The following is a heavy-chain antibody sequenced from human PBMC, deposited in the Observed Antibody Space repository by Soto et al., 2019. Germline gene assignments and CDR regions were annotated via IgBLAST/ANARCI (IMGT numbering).Heavy chain of an antibody. J-gene: IGHJ5*02. V-gene: IGHV4-31*03. CDR3: ARDQARLVGWFDP. CDR2: IYYSGST. Sequence: QVQLQESGPGLVKPSQTLSLTCTVSGGSISSGGYYWSWIRQPPGKGLEWIGYIYYSGSTYYNPSLKSRVTISVDTSKNQFSLKLSSVTAADTAVYYCARDQARLVGWFDPWGQGTLVTVSS. D-gene: IGHD6-6*01. CDR1: GGSISSGGYY.